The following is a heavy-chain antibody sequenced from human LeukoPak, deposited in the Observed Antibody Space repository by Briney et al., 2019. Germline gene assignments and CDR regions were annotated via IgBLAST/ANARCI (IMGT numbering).Heavy chain of an antibody. CDR3: ARRAAGGRCFDY. CDR1: GFTFSDYY. Sequence: GGSLRLSCAVSGFTFSDYYMSWIRQAPGKGLEWVSYVSSGGSTTSHADSVKGRFTISRDNAENSLYLQMNSLRAEDTAVYYCARRAAGGRCFDYWGQGTLVTVSS. V-gene: IGHV3-11*01. CDR2: VSSGGSTT. D-gene: IGHD6-13*01. J-gene: IGHJ4*02.